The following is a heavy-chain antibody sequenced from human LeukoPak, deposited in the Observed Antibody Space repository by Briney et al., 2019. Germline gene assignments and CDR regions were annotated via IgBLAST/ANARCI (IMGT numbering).Heavy chain of an antibody. V-gene: IGHV4-39*07. J-gene: IGHJ6*03. CDR1: GGSISSGSYY. Sequence: SSQTLSLTCTVSGGSISSGSYYWSWVRQPPGKGLEWIGEIYHGGSTNYSPSLKSRVTITVDKSKNQFSLKLNSVTAADTAVYYCARIRGYGRDYYYYYMDVWGKGTTVTVSS. CDR3: ARIRGYGRDYYYYYMDV. D-gene: IGHD3-10*01. CDR2: IYHGGST.